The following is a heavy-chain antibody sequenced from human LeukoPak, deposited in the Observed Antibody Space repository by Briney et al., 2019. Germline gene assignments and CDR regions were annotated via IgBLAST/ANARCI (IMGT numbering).Heavy chain of an antibody. CDR3: ARDCIGCHGFDY. CDR2: ISAYSDNT. Sequence: ASVKVSCKTSGYTFTNYGISWVRQAPGQGLEWMGWISAYSDNTNYAQKFQGRGTMTSDTSTSTAYMELRSLISDDTAVYYCARDCIGCHGFDYWGQGTLVTVSS. J-gene: IGHJ4*02. V-gene: IGHV1-18*01. D-gene: IGHD2-15*01. CDR1: GYTFTNYG.